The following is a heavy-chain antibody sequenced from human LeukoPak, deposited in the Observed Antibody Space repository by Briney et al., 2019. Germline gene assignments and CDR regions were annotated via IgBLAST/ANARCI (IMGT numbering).Heavy chain of an antibody. CDR3: ACVTGLYYFDF. J-gene: IGHJ4*02. V-gene: IGHV4-30-4*01. Sequence: SQTLSLTCAVSGGSIRSGDYYWSWARQPPGKGLEWIGHIYYSGDTYYNPSLKSRVAISVDTSKNQFSLKLSSVTAADTAVYYCACVTGLYYFDFWGQGTLVTVSS. CDR2: IYYSGDT. D-gene: IGHD1-20*01. CDR1: GGSIRSGDYY.